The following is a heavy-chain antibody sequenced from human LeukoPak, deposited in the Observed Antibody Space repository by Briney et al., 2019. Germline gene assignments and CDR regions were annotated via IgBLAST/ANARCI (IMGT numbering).Heavy chain of an antibody. CDR2: IIPIFATP. V-gene: IGHV1-69*05. Sequence: SVKVSCKAPGGTFSSYAVSWVRQAPGQGLEWIGGIIPIFATPDYAQKFRGRVSITTDESTSTAYMELSSLRSEDTALYYCARGPLYYDLSTGYPPSEMYYFDYWGQGTLVTVSS. J-gene: IGHJ4*02. CDR1: GGTFSSYA. CDR3: ARGPLYYDLSTGYPPSEMYYFDY. D-gene: IGHD3-9*01.